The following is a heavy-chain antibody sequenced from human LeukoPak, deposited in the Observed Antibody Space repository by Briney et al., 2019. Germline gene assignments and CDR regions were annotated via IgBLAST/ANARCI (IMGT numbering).Heavy chain of an antibody. CDR1: GGSFSGYY. Sequence: SETLSLTCAVSGGSFSGYYWTWIRQPPGKGLEWIGEINHSGSTNYNPSLKSRVTISVDTSKNQFSLKLRSVPAADTAVYYCARGSVSGQYYGSGSYYARWGQGTLVTVSS. CDR3: ARGSVSGQYYGSGSYYAR. J-gene: IGHJ4*02. V-gene: IGHV4-34*01. CDR2: INHSGST. D-gene: IGHD3-10*01.